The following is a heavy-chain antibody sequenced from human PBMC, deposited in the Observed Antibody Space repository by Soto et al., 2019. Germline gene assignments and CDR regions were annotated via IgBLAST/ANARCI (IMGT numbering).Heavy chain of an antibody. Sequence: QVQLVQSGAEVKKPGSSVKVSCKASGGTFSSYAISWVRQAPGQGLEWMGGIIPIFGTANYAQKFQGRVTITADESTGTAYMELSSLRSEDTAVYYCASFADRPILTGGSDYWGQGTLVTVSS. J-gene: IGHJ4*02. D-gene: IGHD3-9*01. CDR1: GGTFSSYA. V-gene: IGHV1-69*01. CDR3: ASFADRPILTGGSDY. CDR2: IIPIFGTA.